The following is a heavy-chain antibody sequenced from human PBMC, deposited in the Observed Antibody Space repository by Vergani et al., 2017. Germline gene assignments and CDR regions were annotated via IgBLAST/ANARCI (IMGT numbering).Heavy chain of an antibody. V-gene: IGHV6-1*01. J-gene: IGHJ6*03. CDR1: GDRVSSISAS. CDR2: TYYRSKWFN. D-gene: IGHD6-13*01. CDR3: ARYKDPSSWDFGNYYYHMDV. Sequence: QVQLQQSGPRLVKPSQTLSVTCVISGDRVSSISASWNWIRQSPSRGLEWLGRTYYRSKWFNDYAVSVMGRITINPDTTKNQFSLQLNYVTSEDSAVYFCARYKDPSSWDFGNYYYHMDVWGTGTTVTVSS.